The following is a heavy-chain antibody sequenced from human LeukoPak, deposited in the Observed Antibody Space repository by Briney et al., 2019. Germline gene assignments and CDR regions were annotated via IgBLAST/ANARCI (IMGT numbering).Heavy chain of an antibody. CDR2: ISAYNGNT. D-gene: IGHD2-8*01. V-gene: IGHV1-18*01. Sequence: GASVKVSCKASGYTFTSYGISWVRQAPGQGLEWMGWISAYNGNTNYAQKLQGRVTMTTDTSTSTAYVELRSLRSDDTAVYYCARAGRYCTSGVCSSELDPWGQGTLVTVSS. CDR3: ARAGRYCTSGVCSSELDP. CDR1: GYTFTSYG. J-gene: IGHJ5*02.